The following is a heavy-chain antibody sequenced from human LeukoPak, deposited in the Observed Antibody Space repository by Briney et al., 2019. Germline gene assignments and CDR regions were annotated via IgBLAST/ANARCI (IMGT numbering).Heavy chain of an antibody. CDR2: ISSNGGST. J-gene: IGHJ4*02. Sequence: GGSLRLSCSASGFTFSSYAMYWVRQAPGKGLEYVSAISSNGGSTYYADSVKGRYTISRDNSMNTLYPQMSSLRVEDTAVYYCVKDRAKMLRGAPDYWGQGTLVTVSS. CDR3: VKDRAKMLRGAPDY. V-gene: IGHV3-64D*06. CDR1: GFTFSSYA. D-gene: IGHD3-10*01.